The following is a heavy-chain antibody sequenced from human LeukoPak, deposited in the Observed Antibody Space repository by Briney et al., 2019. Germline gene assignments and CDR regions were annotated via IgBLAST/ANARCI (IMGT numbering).Heavy chain of an antibody. CDR2: IYYSGST. Sequence: SETLSLTCTVSGGSIYSYYWSWIRQPPGKGLEWIGYIYYSGSTNYNPSLKSRVTISVDTSKNQFSLKLSSVTAADTAVYYCARDPSYHGGYFDYWGQGTLVTVFS. CDR3: ARDPSYHGGYFDY. D-gene: IGHD2-2*01. V-gene: IGHV4-59*01. J-gene: IGHJ4*02. CDR1: GGSIYSYY.